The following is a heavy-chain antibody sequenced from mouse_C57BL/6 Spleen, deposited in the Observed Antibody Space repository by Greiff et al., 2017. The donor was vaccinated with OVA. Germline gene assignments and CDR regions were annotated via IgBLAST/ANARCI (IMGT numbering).Heavy chain of an antibody. CDR3: ARGGPYYGSSYDY. CDR1: GFTFSSYA. Sequence: EVKVVESGGGLVKPGGSLKLSCAASGFTFSSYAMSWVRQTPEKRLEWVATISDGGSYTYYPDNVKGRFTISRDNAKNNLYLQMSHLKSEDTAMYYCARGGPYYGSSYDYWGQVTTLTVSS. J-gene: IGHJ2*01. D-gene: IGHD1-1*01. CDR2: ISDGGSYT. V-gene: IGHV5-4*03.